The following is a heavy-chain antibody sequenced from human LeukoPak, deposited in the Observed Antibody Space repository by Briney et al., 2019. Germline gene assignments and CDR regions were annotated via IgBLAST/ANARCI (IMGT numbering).Heavy chain of an antibody. V-gene: IGHV3-23*01. J-gene: IGHJ4*02. D-gene: IGHD2-21*01. CDR2: ITGGGINT. CDR3: AKARYCNSQYLGDD. Sequence: GGSLRLSCAASGFTFSTYAMSWVRQAPGNGLEWVSSITGGGINTYYADSVKGRFTISRDNSKNTLFLQMNSLSAGDTAVYYCAKARYCNSQYLGDDWGQGTLVTVSS. CDR1: GFTFSTYA.